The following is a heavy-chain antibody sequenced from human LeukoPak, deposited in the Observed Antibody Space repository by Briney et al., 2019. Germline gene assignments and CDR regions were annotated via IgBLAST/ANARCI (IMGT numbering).Heavy chain of an antibody. CDR1: GGSISSGGYS. D-gene: IGHD5-18*01. CDR2: FYHNGNT. J-gene: IGHJ4*02. Sequence: SETLSLTCAASGGSISSGGYSWSWIRQPPGKGLEWIGYFYHNGNTYYSPSLKSRVTISVDRSKNQLSLKLSSVTAADTAMYYCASGGYSYGFDYWGQGTLVTVSS. V-gene: IGHV4-30-2*01. CDR3: ASGGYSYGFDY.